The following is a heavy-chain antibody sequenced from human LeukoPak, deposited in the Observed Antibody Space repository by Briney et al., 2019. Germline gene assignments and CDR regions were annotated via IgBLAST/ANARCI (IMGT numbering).Heavy chain of an antibody. CDR3: AKGRCSSTSCYAGGYFDY. Sequence: GGSLRLSRAASGFTFSSYAMSWVRQAPGKGLEWVSAISGSGGSTYYADSVKGRFTISRDNSKNTLYLQMNSLRAEDTAVYYCAKGRCSSTSCYAGGYFDYWGQGTLVTVSS. CDR2: ISGSGGST. CDR1: GFTFSSYA. D-gene: IGHD2-2*01. V-gene: IGHV3-23*01. J-gene: IGHJ4*02.